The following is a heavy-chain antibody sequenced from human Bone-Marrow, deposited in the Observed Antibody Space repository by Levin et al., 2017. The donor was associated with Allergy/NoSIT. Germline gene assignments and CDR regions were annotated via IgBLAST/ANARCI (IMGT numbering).Heavy chain of an antibody. V-gene: IGHV3-33*01. CDR2: IWSDGTQK. CDR3: ARERDIHFDY. Sequence: GESLKISCATSGFTFSSSGMHWVRQAPGKGLEWVAVIWSDGTQKYYADSVKGRFTISRDNSKNTLYLRMNSLSAEDTAVYYCARERDIHFDYWGQGALVTVSA. J-gene: IGHJ4*02. CDR1: GFTFSSSG.